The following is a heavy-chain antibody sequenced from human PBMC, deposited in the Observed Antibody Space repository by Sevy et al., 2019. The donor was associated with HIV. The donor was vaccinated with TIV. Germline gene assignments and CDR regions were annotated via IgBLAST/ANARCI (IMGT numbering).Heavy chain of an antibody. J-gene: IGHJ3*02. D-gene: IGHD3-10*01. Sequence: GSLRLSCAASGFSFTSYWMSWVRQTPEKGLEWVANINQVGTEKNYVDSVKGRFTISRDNAKNSLYLQMNSLRAEDTAVYYCANKGGSRPNDAFDTCGQGTMVTV. CDR3: ANKGGSRPNDAFDT. V-gene: IGHV3-7*01. CDR2: INQVGTEK. CDR1: GFSFTSYW.